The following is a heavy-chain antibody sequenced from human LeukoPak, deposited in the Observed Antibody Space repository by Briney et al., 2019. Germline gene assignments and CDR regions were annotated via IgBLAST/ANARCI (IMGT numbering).Heavy chain of an antibody. CDR3: ASSGWELLGGWFDP. D-gene: IGHD1-26*01. J-gene: IGHJ5*02. CDR1: GGSISSYY. CDR2: IYYSGST. V-gene: IGHV4-59*01. Sequence: SETLSLTCTVSGGSISSYYWSWIRQPPGKGLEWIGYIYYSGSTNYNPSLKSRVTISVDTSKNQFSLKLSSVTAADTAVYYCASSGWELLGGWFDPWGQGTLVTVSS.